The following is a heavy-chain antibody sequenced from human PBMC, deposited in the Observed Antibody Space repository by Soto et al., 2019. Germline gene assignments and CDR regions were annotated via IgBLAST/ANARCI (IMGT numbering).Heavy chain of an antibody. Sequence: EVQLVESGGGWVQPGGSLRLSCAASGLTFSNYDMIWFRQAPGKGLEWVSHIASSGSRIYYADSVKGRFTISRDNAKNSLYLQMNSLRVEDNAVYYCARDAESSALKDLFEHWGQGTLVTVCS. CDR2: IASSGSRI. V-gene: IGHV3-48*03. CDR1: GLTFSNYD. D-gene: IGHD3-22*01. J-gene: IGHJ4*02. CDR3: ARDAESSALKDLFEH.